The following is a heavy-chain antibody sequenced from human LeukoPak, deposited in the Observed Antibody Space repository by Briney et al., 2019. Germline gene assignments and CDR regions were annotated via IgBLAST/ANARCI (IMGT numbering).Heavy chain of an antibody. D-gene: IGHD5-24*01. CDR3: ARDKTGYNYFDY. CDR1: GGSISSYY. V-gene: IGHV4-59*12. J-gene: IGHJ4*02. Sequence: SETLSLTCTVSGGSISSYYWSWIRQPPGKGLEWIGYIYYSGSTNYNPSLKSRVTISVDTSKNQFSLKLSSVTAADTAVYYCARDKTGYNYFDYWGQGTLVTVSS. CDR2: IYYSGST.